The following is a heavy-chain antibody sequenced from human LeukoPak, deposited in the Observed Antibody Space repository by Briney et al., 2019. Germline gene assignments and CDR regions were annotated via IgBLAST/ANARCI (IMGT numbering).Heavy chain of an antibody. CDR3: AKDQTARPGGDLDY. V-gene: IGHV3-21*04. J-gene: IGHJ4*02. CDR1: GFTFSSYS. D-gene: IGHD6-6*01. Sequence: GGSLRLSCAASGFTFSSYSMNWVRQAPGKGLEWVSSISSSSSYIYYADSVKGRFTISRDNAKNSLYLQMNSLRAEDTAVYYCAKDQTARPGGDLDYWGQGTLVTVSS. CDR2: ISSSSSYI.